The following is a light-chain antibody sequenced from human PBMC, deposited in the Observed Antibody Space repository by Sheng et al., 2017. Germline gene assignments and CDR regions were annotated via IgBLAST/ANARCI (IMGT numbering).Light chain of an antibody. CDR2: DVS. Sequence: QSVLTQPPSASGSPGQSVTISCTGTSSDVGGYNYVSWYQQHPGKAPKLLIYDVSKRPSGVPDRFSGSKSGNTASLTVSGLQAEDEADYYCSSHAGSSTLFGGGTKLTVL. CDR1: SSDVGGYNY. CDR3: SSHAGSSTL. J-gene: IGLJ3*02. V-gene: IGLV2-8*01.